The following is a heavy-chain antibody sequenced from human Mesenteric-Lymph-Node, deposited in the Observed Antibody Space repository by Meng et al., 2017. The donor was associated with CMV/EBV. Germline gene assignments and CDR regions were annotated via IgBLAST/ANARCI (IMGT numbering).Heavy chain of an antibody. D-gene: IGHD6-19*01. Sequence: GESLKISCAASGFTFDDYGMSWVRQAPGKGLEWVSGINWNGGSTGYADSVKGRFTISRDNAKNSLYLQMNSLRAEDTALYHCARVSSGWSRGGMDVWGQGTTV. CDR3: ARVSSGWSRGGMDV. CDR1: GFTFDDYG. J-gene: IGHJ6*02. V-gene: IGHV3-20*01. CDR2: INWNGGST.